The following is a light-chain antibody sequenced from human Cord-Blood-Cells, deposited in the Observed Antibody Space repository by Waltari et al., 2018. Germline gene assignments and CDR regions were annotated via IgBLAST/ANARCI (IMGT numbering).Light chain of an antibody. V-gene: IGLV2-23*01. CDR1: SSDVGSYNL. Sequence: QSALTQPASVSGSPGQSITISCTGTSSDVGSYNLVSWYQQHPGKAPKLMIYEGSKRXXGVXNRFXXSXXXXXXXXXISGLQAEDEADYYCCSYAGSSTWVFGGGTKLTVL. CDR2: EGS. CDR3: CSYAGSSTWV. J-gene: IGLJ3*02.